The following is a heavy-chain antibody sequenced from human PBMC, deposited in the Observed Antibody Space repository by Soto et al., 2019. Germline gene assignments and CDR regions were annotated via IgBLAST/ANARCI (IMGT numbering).Heavy chain of an antibody. CDR3: AGGGGSKRSSGYYSAFDI. V-gene: IGHV1-46*01. D-gene: IGHD3-22*01. J-gene: IGHJ3*02. CDR1: GYTFTSYY. Sequence: QVQLVQSGAEVKKPGASVKVSCKASGYTFTSYYMHWVRQAPGQGLEWMGIINPSGGSTSYAQKFQGRVTMTRDTSTSTVYMELSSLRSEDTAVYYCAGGGGSKRSSGYYSAFDIWGQGTMVTVSS. CDR2: INPSGGST.